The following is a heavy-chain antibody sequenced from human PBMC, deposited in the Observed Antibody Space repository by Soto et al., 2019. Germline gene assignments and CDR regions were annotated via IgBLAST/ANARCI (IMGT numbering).Heavy chain of an antibody. CDR2: INPNSGGT. CDR1: GYTFTGYY. D-gene: IGHD4-4*01. V-gene: IGHV1-2*04. Sequence: ASVKDSCKASGYTFTGYYMHWVRQAPGQGLEWMGWINPNSGGTNYAQKFQGWVTMTRDTSISTAYMELSSLRSEDTAVYYCARGRSSPVTVIIARYYYGMDVWGQGTTVTVSS. CDR3: ARGRSSPVTVIIARYYYGMDV. J-gene: IGHJ6*02.